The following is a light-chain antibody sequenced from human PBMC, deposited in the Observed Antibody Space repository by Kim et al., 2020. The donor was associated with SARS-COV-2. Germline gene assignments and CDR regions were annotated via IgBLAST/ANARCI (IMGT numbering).Light chain of an antibody. CDR2: YDS. J-gene: IGLJ3*02. V-gene: IGLV3-21*04. Sequence: APGKTARITCWGNNIGSKSVPWYQQKPGPAPVLVIYYDSDRPSGIPERFSGSNSGNTATLTICRVEAGDEADYYCQVWDSSSDHPVFGGGTQLTVL. CDR1: NIGSKS. CDR3: QVWDSSSDHPV.